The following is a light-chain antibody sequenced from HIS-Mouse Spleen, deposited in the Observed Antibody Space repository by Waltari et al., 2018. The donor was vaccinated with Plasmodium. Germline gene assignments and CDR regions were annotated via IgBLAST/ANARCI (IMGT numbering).Light chain of an antibody. CDR1: QSVSSSY. CDR2: GAS. CDR3: QQYGSSPWT. Sequence: EIVLTLSPGTLSLSPGERATLSCRASQSVSSSYLAWYQQKPGQAPRPLIYGASSRATGIPDRFSGSGSGTDFTLTISRLEPEDFAVYYCQQYGSSPWTFGQGTKVEIK. V-gene: IGKV3-20*01. J-gene: IGKJ1*01.